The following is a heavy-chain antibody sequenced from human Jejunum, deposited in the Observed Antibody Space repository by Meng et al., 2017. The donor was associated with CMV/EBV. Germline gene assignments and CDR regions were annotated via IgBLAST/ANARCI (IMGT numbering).Heavy chain of an antibody. V-gene: IGHV3-7*04. J-gene: IGHJ4*02. Sequence: LSLTCEASGFNFKDYWMDWVRQAPGRGLEWVANIRYDGGERYYVNSVEGRFFIYRDNARNTLYLQMNSLRGDDSAIYYCTRAPDYWGQGTPVTVSS. CDR3: TRAPDY. CDR1: GFNFKDYW. CDR2: IRYDGGER.